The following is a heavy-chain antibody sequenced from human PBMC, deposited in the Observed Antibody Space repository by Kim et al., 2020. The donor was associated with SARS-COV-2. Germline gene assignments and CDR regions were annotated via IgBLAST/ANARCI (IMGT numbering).Heavy chain of an antibody. CDR3: ARVVTVYYDSSGYYHYYYYGMDV. J-gene: IGHJ6*02. CDR2: INHSGST. Sequence: SETLSLTCAVYGGSFSGYYWSWIRQPPGKGLEWIGEINHSGSTNYNPSLKSRVTISVDTSKNQFSLKLSSVTAADTAVYYCARVVTVYYDSSGYYHYYYYGMDVWGQGTTVTVSS. CDR1: GGSFSGYY. V-gene: IGHV4-34*01. D-gene: IGHD3-22*01.